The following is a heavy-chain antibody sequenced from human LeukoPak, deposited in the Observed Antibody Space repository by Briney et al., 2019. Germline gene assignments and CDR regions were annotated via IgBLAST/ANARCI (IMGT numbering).Heavy chain of an antibody. D-gene: IGHD6-13*01. CDR3: ARHEGEGSRYFSSSWPLDY. CDR1: GGSISSYY. V-gene: IGHV4-59*08. Sequence: SETLSLTCTVSGGSISSYYWNWIRQPPGKGLEWIGYIYYRGSTNYNPSLKSRVTISVDTSKNQFSLKLSSVTAADTAVYYCARHEGEGSRYFSSSWPLDYWGQGTLVTVSS. CDR2: IYYRGST. J-gene: IGHJ4*02.